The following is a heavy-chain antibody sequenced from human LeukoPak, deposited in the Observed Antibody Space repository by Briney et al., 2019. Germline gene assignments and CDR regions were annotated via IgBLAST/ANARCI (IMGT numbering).Heavy chain of an antibody. J-gene: IGHJ4*02. D-gene: IGHD3-9*01. CDR2: IYYSGST. CDR1: GGSISSSSYY. Sequence: PSETLSLTCTVSGGSISSSSYYWGWIRQPPGKGLEWIGNIYYSGSTYYNPSLKSRVTISADTSKNQFSLKLSSVTAADTAVYYCARGRFVVRYFDWSTHRGLDYWGQGTLVTVSS. CDR3: ARGRFVVRYFDWSTHRGLDY. V-gene: IGHV4-39*07.